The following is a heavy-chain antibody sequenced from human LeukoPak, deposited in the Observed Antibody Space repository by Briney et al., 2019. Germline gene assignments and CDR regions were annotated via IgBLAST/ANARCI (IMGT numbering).Heavy chain of an antibody. CDR2: IYTSGST. V-gene: IGHV4-4*07. J-gene: IGHJ4*02. D-gene: IGHD6-13*01. Sequence: SETLSLTCTVSGGSISSYYWSWIRQPAGKGLEWIGRIYTSGSTNYNPSLKSRVTMSVDTSKNQVSLRLSSLTAADTAVYYCTRGTRQPLWGQGTLVTVSS. CDR3: TRGTRQPL. CDR1: GGSISSYY.